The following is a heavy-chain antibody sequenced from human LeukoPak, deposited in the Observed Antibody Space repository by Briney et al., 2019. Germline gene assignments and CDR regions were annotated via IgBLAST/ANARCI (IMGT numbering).Heavy chain of an antibody. CDR2: ISGRGDST. Sequence: PGGSLRLSCAASGFTFSNYAMNWVRQAPGKGLEWVSAISGRGDSTYYADSVKGRFTISRDNSKNTLYLQMNSLRAEDTAVYYCAKGSSGSFYSHFDYWGQGTLVTVSS. J-gene: IGHJ4*02. D-gene: IGHD3-10*01. CDR1: GFTFSNYA. CDR3: AKGSSGSFYSHFDY. V-gene: IGHV3-23*01.